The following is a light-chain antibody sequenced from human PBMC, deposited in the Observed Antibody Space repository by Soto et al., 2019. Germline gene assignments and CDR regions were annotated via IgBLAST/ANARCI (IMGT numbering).Light chain of an antibody. J-gene: IGKJ4*01. V-gene: IGKV1-39*01. CDR1: QSIGGF. Sequence: DIQMTQSPSSLSVSVGDRVTITCRASQSIGGFLNWYQQKLGKAPKLLIYAASSLQSGVPSRFSGSGSGTDFTLTIRSLQPEDFATYYCQQSYSTPLTFGGGTKVDIK. CDR3: QQSYSTPLT. CDR2: AAS.